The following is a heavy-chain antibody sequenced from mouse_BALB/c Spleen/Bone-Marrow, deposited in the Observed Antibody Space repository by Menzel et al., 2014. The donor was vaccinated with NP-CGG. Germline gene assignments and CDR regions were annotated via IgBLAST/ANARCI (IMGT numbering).Heavy chain of an antibody. V-gene: IGHV1-31*01. CDR1: GYPFTSYY. D-gene: IGHD2-4*01. Sequence: EVQLQQSGPELMKPGAPVKISCKASGYPFTSYYMHWVKQSHGKSLEWIGYIDPFNGDTNYNQKFKGKATLTVDKSSSTAYMHLCSLTSEDSAVYYCARRVITTGPGFAYWGQGTLVTVSA. CDR2: IDPFNGDT. CDR3: ARRVITTGPGFAY. J-gene: IGHJ3*01.